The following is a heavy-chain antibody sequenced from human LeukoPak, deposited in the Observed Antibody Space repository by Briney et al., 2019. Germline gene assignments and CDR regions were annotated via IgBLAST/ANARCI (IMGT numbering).Heavy chain of an antibody. CDR2: ISYDGSNK. D-gene: IGHD5-12*01. CDR3: ATDIALKTFDY. Sequence: GGSLRLSCAASGFTFSSYGMHWVRQAPGKGLEWVAVISYDGSNKYYAGSVKGRFTISKDNSKNTLYLQMNSLRAEDTAVYYCATDIALKTFDYWGQGTLVTVSS. CDR1: GFTFSSYG. V-gene: IGHV3-30*03. J-gene: IGHJ4*02.